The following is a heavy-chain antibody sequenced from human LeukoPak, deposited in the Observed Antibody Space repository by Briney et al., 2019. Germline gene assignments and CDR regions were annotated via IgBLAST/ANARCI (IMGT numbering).Heavy chain of an antibody. J-gene: IGHJ6*02. D-gene: IGHD3-22*01. V-gene: IGHV3-48*04. CDR2: ISSSGSTI. CDR1: GFTFSSYA. Sequence: GGSLRLSCAASGFTFSSYAMSWVRQAPGKGLEWVSYISSSGSTIYYADSVKGRFTISRDNAKNSLYLQMNSLRAEDTAVYYCALAPREYDSTGFGMDVWGQGTTVTVSS. CDR3: ALAPREYDSTGFGMDV.